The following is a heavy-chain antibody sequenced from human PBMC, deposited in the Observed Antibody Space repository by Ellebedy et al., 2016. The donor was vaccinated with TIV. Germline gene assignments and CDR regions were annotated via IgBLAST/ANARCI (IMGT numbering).Heavy chain of an antibody. Sequence: PGGSLRLSCVASGFTFSTTAMTWVRQGPGKGLEWVGRIKSNTVGETRGYAAPVKGRFTISMDDSKRTLFLQMNSLNAEDTAVYYCTTGSSRGYWGQGTLVTVSS. D-gene: IGHD6-13*01. CDR3: TTGSSRGY. CDR1: GFTFSTTA. J-gene: IGHJ4*02. CDR2: IKSNTVGETR. V-gene: IGHV3-15*01.